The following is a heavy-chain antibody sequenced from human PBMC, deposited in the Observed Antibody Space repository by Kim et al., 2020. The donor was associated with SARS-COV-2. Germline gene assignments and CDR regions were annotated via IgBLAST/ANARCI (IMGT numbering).Heavy chain of an antibody. Sequence: GGSLRLSCTASGFTFGDYAMSWFRQAPGKGLEWVGFIRSKAYGGTTEYAASVKGRFTISRDDSKSIAYLQMNSLKTEDTAVYYCTRSPMIVVADDAFDIWGQGTMVTASS. D-gene: IGHD3-22*01. CDR2: IRSKAYGGTT. J-gene: IGHJ3*02. CDR1: GFTFGDYA. CDR3: TRSPMIVVADDAFDI. V-gene: IGHV3-49*03.